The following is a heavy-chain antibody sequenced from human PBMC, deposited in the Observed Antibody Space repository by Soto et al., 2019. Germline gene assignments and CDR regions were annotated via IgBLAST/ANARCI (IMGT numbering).Heavy chain of an antibody. V-gene: IGHV4-59*01. CDR2: IYYSGST. CDR3: ARDLGYSGYVWNWFDP. D-gene: IGHD5-12*01. Sequence: SSETLSLTCTVSGGSISSYYWSWIRQPPGKGLEWIGYIYYSGSTNYNPSLKSRVTISVDTSKNQFSLKLSSVTAADTAVYYCARDLGYSGYVWNWFDPWGQGTLVTVSS. J-gene: IGHJ5*02. CDR1: GGSISSYY.